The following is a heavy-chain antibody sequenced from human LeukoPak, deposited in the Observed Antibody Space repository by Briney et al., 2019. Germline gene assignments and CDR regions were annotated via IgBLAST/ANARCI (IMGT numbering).Heavy chain of an antibody. CDR3: TTEPVPAYYYYGMDV. CDR2: IKSKTEGGTT. J-gene: IGHJ6*02. V-gene: IGHV3-15*01. CDR1: GFTFSNAW. Sequence: PGGSLRLSCAASGFTFSNAWMSWVRQAPGKGLEWVGRIKSKTEGGTTDYAAPVKGRFTISRDDSKNTLYLQMNSLKTEDTAVYYCTTEPVPAYYYYGMDVWGQGTTVTVSS.